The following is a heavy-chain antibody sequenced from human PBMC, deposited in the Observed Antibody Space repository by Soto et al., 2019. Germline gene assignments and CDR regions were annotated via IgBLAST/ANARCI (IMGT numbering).Heavy chain of an antibody. CDR1: GGSISSSFYY. Sequence: QLQLQESGPGLGKPSETLSLTCTVSGGSISSSFYYWDWIRQPPGRGLEWIGSIHDSVTTYYSPSLKGLITLSVDTCTHPFPLKLASVTAADTAVDHCAPRVVVAAYGYCGQGTMVTVSS. CDR3: APRVVVAAYGY. J-gene: IGHJ4*02. D-gene: IGHD2-15*01. V-gene: IGHV4-39*01. CDR2: IHDSVTT.